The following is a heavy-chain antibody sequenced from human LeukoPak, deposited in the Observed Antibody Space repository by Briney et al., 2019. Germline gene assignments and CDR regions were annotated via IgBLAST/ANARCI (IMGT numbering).Heavy chain of an antibody. V-gene: IGHV3-23*01. CDR1: GFTFNNYA. D-gene: IGHD4-17*01. CDR3: ARDYADYVGYFFFDY. CDR2: ISGGGETT. Sequence: GGSVRRSCAASGFTFNNYAMNWVRRAPGKGLEWVSSISGGGETTYYADSAKGRFTISRDNSQNTLYLQMNSLRAEDTAVYYCARDYADYVGYFFFDYWGQGTLVTVS. J-gene: IGHJ4*02.